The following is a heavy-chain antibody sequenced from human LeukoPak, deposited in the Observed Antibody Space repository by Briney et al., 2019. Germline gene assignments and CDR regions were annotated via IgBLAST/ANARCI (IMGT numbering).Heavy chain of an antibody. CDR3: ARRSSGSPPYYFDY. V-gene: IGHV3-74*01. CDR2: INSDGSTT. Sequence: GGSLRLSCAASGFTFSSYWMHWVRHAPGKGLVWVSRINSDGSTTNYADYVKGRFTISRDNAKNTLYLQMNSLRAEDTAVYYCARRSSGSPPYYFDYWGQGTLVTVSS. CDR1: GFTFSSYW. J-gene: IGHJ4*02. D-gene: IGHD1-26*01.